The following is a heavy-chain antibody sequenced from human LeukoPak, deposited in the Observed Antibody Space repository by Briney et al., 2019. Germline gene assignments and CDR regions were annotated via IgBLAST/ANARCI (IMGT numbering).Heavy chain of an antibody. CDR1: GFTLSNYG. CDR3: AKIYGTPGF. Sequence: GGSLRLSCAASGFTLSNYGMHWVRQAPGKGLEWVAFLPYDGSSKYYADSVKGRFIISRDNSKNTLYLQMNSLQTEDTAVYYCAKIYGTPGFWGQGXLVTVXX. CDR2: LPYDGSSK. J-gene: IGHJ4*02. V-gene: IGHV3-30*02. D-gene: IGHD3-10*01.